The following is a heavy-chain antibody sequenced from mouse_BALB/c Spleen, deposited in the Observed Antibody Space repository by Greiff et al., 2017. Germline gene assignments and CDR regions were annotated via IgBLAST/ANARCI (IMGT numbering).Heavy chain of an antibody. CDR3: ARRDGYRGYFDV. CDR2: INPSNGRT. CDR1: GYTFTSYW. V-gene: IGHV1S81*02. Sequence: VQLQQPGAELVKPGASVKLSCKASGYTFTSYWMHWVKQRPGQGLEWIGEINPSNGRTNYNEKFKSKATLTVDKSSSTAYMQLSSLTSEDSAVYYCARRDGYRGYFDVWGAGTTVTVSS. J-gene: IGHJ1*01. D-gene: IGHD2-3*01.